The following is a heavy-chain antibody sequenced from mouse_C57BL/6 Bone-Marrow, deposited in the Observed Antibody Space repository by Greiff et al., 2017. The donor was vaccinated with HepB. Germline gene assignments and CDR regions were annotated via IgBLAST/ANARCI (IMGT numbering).Heavy chain of an antibody. CDR1: GYSITSGYY. Sequence: EVQVVESGPGLVKPSQSLSLTCSVTGYSITSGYYWNWIRQFPGNKLEWMGYISYDGSNNYNPSLKNRISITRDTSKNQFFLKLNSVTTEDTATYYCARRAYYGLFAYWGQGTLVTVSA. CDR2: ISYDGSN. J-gene: IGHJ3*01. CDR3: ARRAYYGLFAY. D-gene: IGHD2-10*01. V-gene: IGHV3-6*01.